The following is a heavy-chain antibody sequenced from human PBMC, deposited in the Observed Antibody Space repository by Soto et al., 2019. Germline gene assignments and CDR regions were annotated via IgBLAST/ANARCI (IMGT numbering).Heavy chain of an antibody. CDR2: ISGDAGST. V-gene: IGHV3-23*01. CDR1: GFTFSSYA. CDR3: AKSGYRYGLFDY. J-gene: IGHJ4*02. D-gene: IGHD5-18*01. Sequence: GGSLRLSCAASGFTFSSYAMSWVRQAPGKGLECVSAISGDAGSTYYADSVKGRFTISRDNSKNTLYLQMNSLRAEDTAVYFCAKSGYRYGLFDYWGQGTLVTVSS.